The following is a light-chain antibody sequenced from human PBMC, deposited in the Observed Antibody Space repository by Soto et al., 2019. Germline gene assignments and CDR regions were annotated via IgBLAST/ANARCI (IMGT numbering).Light chain of an antibody. CDR1: QSVSSSY. V-gene: IGKV3-20*01. Sequence: EIVLTQSPGTLSLSPGERATLSCRASQSVSSSYLAWYQQKPGQAPRLLIYGASSRATGIPDRFSGSGCGTDFTLSISRLEPEDFAVDYCQQYGSSPPSYTFGQGTKLEIK. CDR2: GAS. J-gene: IGKJ2*01. CDR3: QQYGSSPPSYT.